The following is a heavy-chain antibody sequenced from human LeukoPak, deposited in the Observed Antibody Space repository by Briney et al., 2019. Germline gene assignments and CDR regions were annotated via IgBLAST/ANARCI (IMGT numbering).Heavy chain of an antibody. CDR1: GGSISSSSYY. Sequence: SETLSLTCTVSGGSISSSSYYWGWIRQPPGKGLEWIGSIYYSGSTYYNPSLKSRVTISVDTSKNQFSLKLRSVIAADTAVYYCARVGWELLGPFDHWGQGTLVTVSS. J-gene: IGHJ4*02. D-gene: IGHD1-26*01. CDR3: ARVGWELLGPFDH. CDR2: IYYSGST. V-gene: IGHV4-39*07.